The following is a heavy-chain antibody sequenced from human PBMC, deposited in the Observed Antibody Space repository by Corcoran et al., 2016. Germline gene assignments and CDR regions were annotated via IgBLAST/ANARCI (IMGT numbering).Heavy chain of an antibody. CDR1: GYTFTSYG. V-gene: IGHV1-18*01. Sequence: QVQLVQSGAEVKKPGASVKVSCKASGYTFTSYGISWVRQAPGQGLEWMGWISAYNGNTNYAQKLQGRVTMTTDTSTSTAYMEMRSLRSDDTAVYYCAGAPYCSSTSCYTSYFDYWGQGTLVTVSS. D-gene: IGHD2-2*02. CDR3: AGAPYCSSTSCYTSYFDY. CDR2: ISAYNGNT. J-gene: IGHJ4*02.